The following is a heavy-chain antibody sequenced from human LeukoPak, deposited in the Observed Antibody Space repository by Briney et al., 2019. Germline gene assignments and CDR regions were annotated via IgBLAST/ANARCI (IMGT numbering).Heavy chain of an antibody. J-gene: IGHJ4*02. CDR3: AKFGAYCFDY. D-gene: IGHD1-26*01. CDR2: IHYTGTT. CDR1: GCSISGYY. Sequence: SETLSLTCTVSGCSISGYYWSWIRQPPGKGLECIGYIHYTGTTHYNPSLKGRLTIAVDTSKNQFSLQLTSVTAADTDVYYCAKFGAYCFDYWGQGNLVTVSS. V-gene: IGHV4-59*01.